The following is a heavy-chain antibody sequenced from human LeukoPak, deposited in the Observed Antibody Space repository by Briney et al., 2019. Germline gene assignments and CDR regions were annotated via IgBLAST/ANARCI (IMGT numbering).Heavy chain of an antibody. V-gene: IGHV4-59*01. D-gene: IGHD3-10*01. Sequence: SETLSLTCSVSGDSLSSYYWSWIRQPPGKGLEWIGYIFYSGNTNYNPSLKSRVTTSVDTPKNQFSLNLTSVTAADTAVYYCARQQRRGGSGELDYWGQGALVTVSS. J-gene: IGHJ4*02. CDR3: ARQQRRGGSGELDY. CDR2: IFYSGNT. CDR1: GDSLSSYY.